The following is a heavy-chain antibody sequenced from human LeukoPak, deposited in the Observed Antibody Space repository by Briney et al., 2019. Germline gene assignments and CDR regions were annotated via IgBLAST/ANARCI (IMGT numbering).Heavy chain of an antibody. V-gene: IGHV1-69*05. D-gene: IGHD6-6*01. CDR3: ARGSEYSSSYDWFDP. CDR1: GGTFSSYA. Sequence: ASVTVPCKASGGTFSSYAISWVRPAAGQGLEWMGGIIPIFGTANYAQKFQGRVTITTDESTSTAYMELSSLRSEDTAVYYCARGSEYSSSYDWFDPWGQGTLVTVS. J-gene: IGHJ5*02. CDR2: IIPIFGTA.